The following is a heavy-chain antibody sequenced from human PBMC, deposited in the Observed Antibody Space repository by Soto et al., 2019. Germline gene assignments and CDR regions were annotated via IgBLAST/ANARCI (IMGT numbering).Heavy chain of an antibody. CDR1: GGTFSSYA. CDR3: AREWVPATYCYFDY. Sequence: SVKVSCKASGGTFSSYAISWVRQAPGQGLEWMGGIIPIFGTANYAQKFQGRVTITADESTSTAYMELSSLRSEDTAVYYCAREWVPATYCYFDYWGQGTLVTVSS. CDR2: IIPIFGTA. D-gene: IGHD2-15*01. J-gene: IGHJ4*02. V-gene: IGHV1-69*13.